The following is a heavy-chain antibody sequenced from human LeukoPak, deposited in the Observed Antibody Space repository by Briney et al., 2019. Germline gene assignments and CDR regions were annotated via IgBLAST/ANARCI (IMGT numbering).Heavy chain of an antibody. J-gene: IGHJ4*02. Sequence: PGGSLRLSCAASGFTFSTYSMNWVRQAPGKGLEWVSAISGSGGSTYYADSVKGRFTISRDNSKNTLYLQMNSLRAEDTAVYYCAKEMDCGDYVGYWGQGTLVTVSS. CDR1: GFTFSTYS. V-gene: IGHV3-23*01. CDR2: ISGSGGST. CDR3: AKEMDCGDYVGY. D-gene: IGHD4-17*01.